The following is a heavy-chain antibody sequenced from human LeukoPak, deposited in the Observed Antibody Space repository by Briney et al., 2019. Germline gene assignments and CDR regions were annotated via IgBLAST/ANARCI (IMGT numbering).Heavy chain of an antibody. J-gene: IGHJ4*02. V-gene: IGHV4-39*07. CDR3: ARDPDCSGGSCYGDY. D-gene: IGHD2-15*01. CDR1: DGSITSLNRY. Sequence: SETLSLTCTVSDGSITSLNRYWGWIRQPPGKGLEWLGSVGYDGGPYHNPSLTSRVTMSIDSSRNQFSLSLTSVTAADTAVYYCARDPDCSGGSCYGDYWGQGTLVTVSS. CDR2: VGYDGGP.